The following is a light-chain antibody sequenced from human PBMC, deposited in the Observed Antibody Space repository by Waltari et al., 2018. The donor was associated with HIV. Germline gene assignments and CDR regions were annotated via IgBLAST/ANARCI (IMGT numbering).Light chain of an antibody. CDR2: GAS. V-gene: IGKV3-15*01. CDR3: QQFHNWPHT. CDR1: QSLSSY. Sequence: EIFLTQSPPTLSVSPGETATLSVRDSQSLSSYVAWYQQRPGQAPRLLIYGASARATGTPVRFRGGGSGTEFSLTISSLRSEDYAVYYCQQFHNWPHTFGGGTKVEIK. J-gene: IGKJ4*01.